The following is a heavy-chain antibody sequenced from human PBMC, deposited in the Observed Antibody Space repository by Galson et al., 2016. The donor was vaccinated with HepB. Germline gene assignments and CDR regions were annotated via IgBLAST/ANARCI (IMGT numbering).Heavy chain of an antibody. D-gene: IGHD2-2*01. Sequence: SLRLSCAASGFTFSSYGMHWVRQAPGKGLEWVAVIWYDGSNKYYADSVKGRFTISRDNSKNTLYLQMNSLGAEDTAVYYCARVGYCITTNCNWFDPWGQGTLVIVSS. J-gene: IGHJ5*02. V-gene: IGHV3-33*01. CDR3: ARVGYCITTNCNWFDP. CDR2: IWYDGSNK. CDR1: GFTFSSYG.